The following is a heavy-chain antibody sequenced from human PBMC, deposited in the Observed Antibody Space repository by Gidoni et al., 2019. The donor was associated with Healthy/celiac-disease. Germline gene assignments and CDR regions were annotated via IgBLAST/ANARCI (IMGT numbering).Heavy chain of an antibody. Sequence: QVQLQQSGPGLVKPSQTLSLTCAISGDSVSSNSAAWTWSRQSPSRGLEWLGRTYYRSKWYNDYAVSVKSRITINPDTSKNQFSLQLNSVTPEDTAVYYCASFREPPSIAAAGSAGAFDIWGQGTMVTVSS. CDR1: GDSVSSNSAA. CDR3: ASFREPPSIAAAGSAGAFDI. J-gene: IGHJ3*02. CDR2: TYYRSKWYN. D-gene: IGHD6-13*01. V-gene: IGHV6-1*01.